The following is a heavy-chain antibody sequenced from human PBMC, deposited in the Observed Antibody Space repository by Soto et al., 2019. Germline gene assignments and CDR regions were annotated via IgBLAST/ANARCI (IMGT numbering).Heavy chain of an antibody. CDR1: GFTFSSYW. J-gene: IGHJ6*03. D-gene: IGHD4-17*01. CDR2: IKQDGSEK. CDR3: ARDKNTVTTIYYYYYMDV. Sequence: GGSLRLSCAASGFTFSSYWMSWVRQAPGKGLEWVANIKQDGSEKYYVDSVKGRFTISRDNAKNSLYLQMNSLRAEDTAVYYCARDKNTVTTIYYYYYMDVWGKGTTVTVSS. V-gene: IGHV3-7*01.